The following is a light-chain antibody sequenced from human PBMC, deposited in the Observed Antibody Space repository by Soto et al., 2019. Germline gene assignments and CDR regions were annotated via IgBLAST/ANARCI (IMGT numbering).Light chain of an antibody. CDR3: SAYTARRTLV. V-gene: IGLV2-14*01. CDR1: MRDVGAYNR. CDR2: EVR. Sequence: QSALTQPASVSGSAGQSITISCSGTMRDVGAYNRVSWYQQHPGTAPKLIIYEVRNRPSGLSSRFSGSRSGNTASLTISGVQLEDEGDYYCSAYTARRTLVFGGGTKRTVL. J-gene: IGLJ3*02.